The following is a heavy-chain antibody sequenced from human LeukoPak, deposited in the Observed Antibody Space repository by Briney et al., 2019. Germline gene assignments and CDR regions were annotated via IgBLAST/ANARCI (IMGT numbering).Heavy chain of an antibody. J-gene: IGHJ4*02. Sequence: GGTLRLSCAASGFTFSTYGMNWVRQAPGKGLEWVSAVSDNGGSTYYADSVKGRVTISRDNSKSTLYLQVNSLRVEDTAVYYCAKDRLGAMMYFDFWGQGTLVTVSS. D-gene: IGHD1-26*01. CDR3: AKDRLGAMMYFDF. CDR2: VSDNGGST. CDR1: GFTFSTYG. V-gene: IGHV3-23*01.